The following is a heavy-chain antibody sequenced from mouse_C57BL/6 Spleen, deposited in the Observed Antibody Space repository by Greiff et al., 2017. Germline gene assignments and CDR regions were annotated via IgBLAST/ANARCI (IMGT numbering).Heavy chain of an antibody. J-gene: IGHJ4*01. Sequence: DVKLVESGGGLVQPGGSLSLSCAASGFTFTDYYMSWVRQPPGKALEWLGFIRNKANGYTTEYSASVKGRFTISRDNSQSILYLQMNALRAEDSATYYCARYGYYGSSQGYAMDYWGQGTSVTVSS. CDR3: ARYGYYGSSQGYAMDY. D-gene: IGHD1-1*01. V-gene: IGHV7-3*01. CDR2: IRNKANGYTT. CDR1: GFTFTDYY.